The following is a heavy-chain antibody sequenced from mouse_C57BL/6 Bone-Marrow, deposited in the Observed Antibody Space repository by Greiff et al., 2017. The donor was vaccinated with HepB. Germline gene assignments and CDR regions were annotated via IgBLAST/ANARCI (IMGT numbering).Heavy chain of an antibody. Sequence: EVQLLESGPGMVKPSQSLSLTCTVTGYSITSGYDWHWIRHFPGNKLEWMGYISYSGSTNYNPSLKSRISITHDTSKNHFFLKLNSVTTEDTATYYCARGDYYGSFDYWGQGTTLTVSS. CDR1: GYSITSGYD. CDR3: ARGDYYGSFDY. J-gene: IGHJ2*01. D-gene: IGHD1-1*01. CDR2: ISYSGST. V-gene: IGHV3-1*01.